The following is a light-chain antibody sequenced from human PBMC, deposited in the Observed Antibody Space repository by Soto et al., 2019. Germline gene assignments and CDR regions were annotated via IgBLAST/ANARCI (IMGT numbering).Light chain of an antibody. Sequence: ENRLTQSPGTLSLSPGERATLSCRASQSIGTNYVAWFQQKPGQAPTLLIYAASRRATGIPDRFSGSGFGKEFTLTISRLEPEDFAVYFCQQYSSPPRTFGQGTKVEFK. CDR3: QQYSSPPRT. CDR1: QSIGTNY. CDR2: AAS. J-gene: IGKJ1*01. V-gene: IGKV3-20*01.